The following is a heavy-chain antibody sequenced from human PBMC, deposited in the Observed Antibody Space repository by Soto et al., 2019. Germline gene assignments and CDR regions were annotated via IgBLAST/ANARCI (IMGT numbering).Heavy chain of an antibody. J-gene: IGHJ5*02. CDR1: GFTTRSYP. CDR3: SKGEMSITRNSFDP. D-gene: IGHD1-20*01. V-gene: IGHV3-23*01. CDR2: LSRSGGAT. Sequence: GGSLRLSCTASGFTTRSYPMSWVRQTPGKGLEWVAALSRSGGATYYADSVRGRFTISRDASKDTLFLQMSNPRAEDTALYYCSKGEMSITRNSFDPWGQGTLVTVSS.